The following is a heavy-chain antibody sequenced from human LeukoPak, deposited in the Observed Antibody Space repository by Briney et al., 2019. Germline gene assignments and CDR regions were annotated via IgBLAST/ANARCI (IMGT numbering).Heavy chain of an antibody. J-gene: IGHJ3*02. CDR1: GYTFTGNY. CDR3: GRDRAVAGTAVDAFDM. CDR2: INPNSGGI. Sequence: ASVKVSCKASGYTFTGNYIHWVRQARGQGLEWMGWINPNSGGIKYAQKFQGRVTMTRDTSISTAYMELFRLRSDDTAVYYCGRDRAVAGTAVDAFDMWGQGTMVIVSS. V-gene: IGHV1-2*02. D-gene: IGHD6-19*01.